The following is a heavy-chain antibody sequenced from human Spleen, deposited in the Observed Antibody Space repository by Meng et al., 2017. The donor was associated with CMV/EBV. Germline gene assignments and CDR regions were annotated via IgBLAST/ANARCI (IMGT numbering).Heavy chain of an antibody. J-gene: IGHJ4*02. Sequence: ASVKVSCKASGYTFAGYYLHWLRQAPGQGLEWMGWVFPHSGGTNHAQNFQGRVTMTRDTSINTLYMELSSLRSDDTAVYYCARAGLGGTSAFDYWGQGTLVTVSS. CDR2: VFPHSGGT. CDR3: ARAGLGGTSAFDY. CDR1: GYTFAGYY. D-gene: IGHD1-26*01. V-gene: IGHV1-2*02.